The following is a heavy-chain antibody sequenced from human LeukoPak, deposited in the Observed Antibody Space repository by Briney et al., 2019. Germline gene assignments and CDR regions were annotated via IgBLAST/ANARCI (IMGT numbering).Heavy chain of an antibody. J-gene: IGHJ4*02. Sequence: GGSLRLSCAASGFTFSSYAMHWVRQAPGKGLEWVAVISYDGSNKYYADSVKGRFTISRDNSKNTLYLQMNSLRAEDTAVYYCARGDYDILTGYYNWGQGTLVTVSS. D-gene: IGHD3-9*01. CDR1: GFTFSSYA. CDR2: ISYDGSNK. CDR3: ARGDYDILTGYYN. V-gene: IGHV3-30-3*01.